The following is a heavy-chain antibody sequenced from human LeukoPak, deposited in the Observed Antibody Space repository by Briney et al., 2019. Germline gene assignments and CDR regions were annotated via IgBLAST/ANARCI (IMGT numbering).Heavy chain of an antibody. CDR1: GFSFNTCA. V-gene: IGHV3-23*01. CDR2: ISESSDTT. J-gene: IGHJ4*02. CDR3: AKAGNTAWTAVDY. Sequence: PGGSLRLSCAASGFSFNTCALNWVRQAQGQGLEWVSSISESSDTTHYADSVKSRFTVSRDNSKNTLYLQMTSLRADDTAVYYCAKAGNTAWTAVDYWGQGTLVTVSS. D-gene: IGHD2-2*02.